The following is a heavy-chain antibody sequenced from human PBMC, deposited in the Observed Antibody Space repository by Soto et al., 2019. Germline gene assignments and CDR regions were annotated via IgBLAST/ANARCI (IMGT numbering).Heavy chain of an antibody. Sequence: QVQLVQSVAEVKKPGASVKVSCKASGYTFTSYAMHWVRQAPGQRLEWMGWLNVGNGNTEYSQKFQGRVTITRDTTATTAYMELSNLRSEDTAVSYCARVSALWFGDSPDYGIDVWGQGTKVSVSS. D-gene: IGHD3-10*01. CDR3: ARVSALWFGDSPDYGIDV. V-gene: IGHV1-3*01. J-gene: IGHJ6*02. CDR2: LNVGNGNT. CDR1: GYTFTSYA.